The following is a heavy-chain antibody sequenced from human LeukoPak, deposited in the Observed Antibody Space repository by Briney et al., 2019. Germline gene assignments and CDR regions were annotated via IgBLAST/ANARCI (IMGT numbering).Heavy chain of an antibody. CDR3: ATKQWLAPPPDS. Sequence: GGSLRLSCAASGFTFSKYWMLWVRQAPGKGLESVSRINTDGTVTTYADSVKGRFTASRDNADNTMFLHMNSVRDEDTAVYYCATKQWLAPPPDSWGQGTPVTVSS. V-gene: IGHV3-74*01. D-gene: IGHD6-19*01. CDR1: GFTFSKYW. J-gene: IGHJ4*02. CDR2: INTDGTVT.